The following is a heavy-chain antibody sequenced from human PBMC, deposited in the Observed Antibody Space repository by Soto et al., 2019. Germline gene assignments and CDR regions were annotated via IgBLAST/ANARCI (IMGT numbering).Heavy chain of an antibody. V-gene: IGHV1-69*01. D-gene: IGHD3-10*01. Sequence: QVQLVQSGAEVKKPGSSVKVSCKASGGTFSSYAISWVRQAPGQGLEWMGGIIPIFGTANYAQKFQGRVTITADESTSTAYMELSSLRSEDTAVYYCSILPDGSGSSPPGFDYLGQGTLVTVSS. CDR3: SILPDGSGSSPPGFDY. CDR1: GGTFSSYA. CDR2: IIPIFGTA. J-gene: IGHJ4*02.